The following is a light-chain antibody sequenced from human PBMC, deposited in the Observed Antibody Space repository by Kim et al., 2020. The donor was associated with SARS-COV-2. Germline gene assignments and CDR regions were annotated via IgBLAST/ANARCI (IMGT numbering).Light chain of an antibody. Sequence: SLAQEQKAIIPCGGNNIENKNDHWDHQRPGQALVLVMYRDKKRPSGIPERLSGSNTGDTATLNISRVEAGDEGEYYCQVWDSRAVVFGGGTQLTVL. CDR1: NIENKN. J-gene: IGLJ2*01. V-gene: IGLV3-9*01. CDR3: QVWDSRAVV. CDR2: RDK.